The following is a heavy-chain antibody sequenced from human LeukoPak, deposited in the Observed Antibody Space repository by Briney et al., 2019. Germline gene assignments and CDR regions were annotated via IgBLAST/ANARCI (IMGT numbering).Heavy chain of an antibody. Sequence: GGSLRLSCAASGFTVTDAWMSWVRQAPGKGLEWAPAISGSGGSTYYADSVKGRFTISRDNSKNTLYLQMNSLRAEDTAVYYCAKDPVATIVRLFDYWGQGTLVTVSS. CDR2: ISGSGGST. J-gene: IGHJ4*02. V-gene: IGHV3-23*01. CDR3: AKDPVATIVRLFDY. D-gene: IGHD5-12*01. CDR1: GFTVTDAW.